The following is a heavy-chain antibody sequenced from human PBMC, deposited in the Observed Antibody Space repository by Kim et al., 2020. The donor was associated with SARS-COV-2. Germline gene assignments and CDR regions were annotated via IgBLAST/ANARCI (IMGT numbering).Heavy chain of an antibody. CDR3: ASLYYDILTGYWNYYYGMDV. J-gene: IGHJ6*02. D-gene: IGHD3-9*01. CDR1: GGSISSSSYY. V-gene: IGHV4-39*01. CDR2: IYYSGST. Sequence: SETLSLTCTVSGGSISSSSYYWGWIRQPPGKGLEWIGSIYYSGSTYYNPSLKSRVTISVDTSKNQFSLKLSSVTAADTAVYYCASLYYDILTGYWNYYYGMDVWGQGTTVTVSS.